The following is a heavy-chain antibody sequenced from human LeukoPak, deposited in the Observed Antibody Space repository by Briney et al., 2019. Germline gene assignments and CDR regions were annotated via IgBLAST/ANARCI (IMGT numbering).Heavy chain of an antibody. Sequence: GGSLRLFCAASGFTFSDYYMSWIRQAPGKGLEWVSGFSGSGGTTSYADSVKGRFTISRDNSKNTLYLQMTSLRAEDTAVYYCAKWEIRLDAFDIWGQGTMVTVSS. CDR1: GFTFSDYY. J-gene: IGHJ3*02. V-gene: IGHV3-23*01. CDR3: AKWEIRLDAFDI. CDR2: FSGSGGTT. D-gene: IGHD1-26*01.